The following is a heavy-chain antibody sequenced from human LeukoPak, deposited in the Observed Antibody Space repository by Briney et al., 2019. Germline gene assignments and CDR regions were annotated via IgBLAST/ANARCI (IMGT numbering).Heavy chain of an antibody. Sequence: GRSLRLSCAASGFTFSSYGMHWVRQAPGKGLEWVAVISYDGSNKYYADSVKGRFTISRDNSKNTLYLQMNSLRAEETAVYYCAKDVYDILTGYYPDYWGQGTLVTVSS. D-gene: IGHD3-9*01. CDR1: GFTFSSYG. V-gene: IGHV3-30*18. CDR3: AKDVYDILTGYYPDY. J-gene: IGHJ4*02. CDR2: ISYDGSNK.